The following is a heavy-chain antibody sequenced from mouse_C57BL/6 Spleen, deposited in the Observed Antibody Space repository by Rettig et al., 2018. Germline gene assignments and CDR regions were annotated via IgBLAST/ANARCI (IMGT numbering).Heavy chain of an antibody. D-gene: IGHD2-10*01. CDR1: GYTFTDYY. V-gene: IGHV1-76*01. Sequence: QVQLKQSGAELVRPEASVKLSCKASGYTFTDYYINWVKQRPGQGLEWIARIYPGSDNTYYNEKFKGKATLTAEKSSSTAYMQLSSLTSEDSAVYFCARMNPYYGNYYFDYWGQGTTLTVSS. CDR3: ARMNPYYGNYYFDY. CDR2: IYPGSDNT. J-gene: IGHJ2*01.